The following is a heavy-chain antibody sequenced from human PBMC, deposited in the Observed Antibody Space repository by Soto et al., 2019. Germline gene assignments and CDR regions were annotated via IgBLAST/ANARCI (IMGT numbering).Heavy chain of an antibody. J-gene: IGHJ4*02. CDR3: AREDGIVGSSSAFDH. CDR1: GFTFNTFT. Sequence: EVQLVESGGGLVKPGGCLNLSCVVSGFTFNTFTMSWVRQAPGKGLEWVSSINGRSNYIYYADSVKGRFTISRDNAKNSLYLQMNSLRAEDTAVYFCAREDGIVGSSSAFDHWGQGTLFTVSS. V-gene: IGHV3-21*01. CDR2: INGRSNYI. D-gene: IGHD1-26*01.